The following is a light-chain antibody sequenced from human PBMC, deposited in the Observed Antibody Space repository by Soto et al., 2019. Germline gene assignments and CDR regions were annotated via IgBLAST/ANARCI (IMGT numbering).Light chain of an antibody. J-gene: IGKJ1*01. CDR3: QQYNNWPRT. Sequence: EIVMTQSPATLSVSPGERATLSCRASQTVNSNLAWFQQKPGQAPRLLIYGASTRATGIPARFSGSGSGTESTLTISSLQSEDFAVYSCQQYNNWPRTFGQGTTVEIK. CDR1: QTVNSN. V-gene: IGKV3-15*01. CDR2: GAS.